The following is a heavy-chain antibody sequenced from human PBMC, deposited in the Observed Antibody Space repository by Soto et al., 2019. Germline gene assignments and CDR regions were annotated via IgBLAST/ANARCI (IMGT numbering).Heavy chain of an antibody. CDR1: GGSISSYY. CDR2: IYYSGST. Sequence: SETLSLTCTVSGGSISSYYWSWIRQPPGKGLEWIGYIYYSGSTNYNPSLKSRVTISVDTSKNQFSLKLSSVTAADTAVYYCASPLYCSGGSCDAFDIWGQGTMVTVSS. CDR3: ASPLYCSGGSCDAFDI. D-gene: IGHD2-15*01. V-gene: IGHV4-59*08. J-gene: IGHJ3*02.